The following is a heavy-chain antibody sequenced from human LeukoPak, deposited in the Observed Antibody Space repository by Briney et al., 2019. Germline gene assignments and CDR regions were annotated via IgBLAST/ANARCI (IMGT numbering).Heavy chain of an antibody. CDR3: ARDFGTFYGDYRIRAFDI. Sequence: SETLSLTCTVSGGSISSYYWGWIRQPPGKGLEWIGSINHSGSTYYNPSLKSRVTISVDTSKNQFSLKLSSVTAADTAVYYCARDFGTFYGDYRIRAFDIWGQGTMVTVSS. CDR1: GGSISSYY. J-gene: IGHJ3*02. V-gene: IGHV4-38-2*02. D-gene: IGHD4-17*01. CDR2: INHSGST.